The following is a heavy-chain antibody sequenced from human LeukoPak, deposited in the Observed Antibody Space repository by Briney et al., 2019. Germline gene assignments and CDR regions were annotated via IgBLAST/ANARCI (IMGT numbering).Heavy chain of an antibody. CDR2: INSNGSLV. CDR3: ARAASYYDSSGYKY. J-gene: IGHJ4*02. D-gene: IGHD3-22*01. CDR1: GFSFSNYE. Sequence: GGSLRLSCVASGFSFSNYEMNWVRQAPGKGLEWLSYINSNGSLVFYADSVKGRFTISRDNAKNSLYLQMNSLRAEDMALYYCARAASYYDSSGYKYWGQGTLVTVSS. V-gene: IGHV3-48*03.